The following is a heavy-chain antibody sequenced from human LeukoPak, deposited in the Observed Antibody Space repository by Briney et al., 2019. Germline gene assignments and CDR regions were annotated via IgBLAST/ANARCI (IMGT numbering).Heavy chain of an antibody. J-gene: IGHJ3*02. CDR2: IYPGDSDT. CDR3: AGRQSSGYYGWDAFDI. V-gene: IGHV5-51*01. CDR1: GYSFTSYW. Sequence: GESLKISCKGSGYSFTSYWIGWVRQMPGKGLEWMGIIYPGDSDTRYSPSFQGQVTISADKSISTAYLQWSSLKASDTAMYYCAGRQSSGYYGWDAFDIWGQGTMVTVSS. D-gene: IGHD3-22*01.